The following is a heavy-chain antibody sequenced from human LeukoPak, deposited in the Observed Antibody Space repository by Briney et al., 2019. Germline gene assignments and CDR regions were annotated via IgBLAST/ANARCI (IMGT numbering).Heavy chain of an antibody. CDR3: ARTKWYGSGPYNLLTTRRYYFDY. CDR2: IIPIFGTA. Sequence: SAKVSCKASGGTFSSYAISWVRQAPGQGLEWMGGIIPIFGTANYAQKFQGRVTITADESTSTAYMELSSLRSEDTAVYYCARTKWYGSGPYNLLTTRRYYFDYWGQGTLVTVSS. D-gene: IGHD2-15*01. J-gene: IGHJ4*02. CDR1: GGTFSSYA. V-gene: IGHV1-69*13.